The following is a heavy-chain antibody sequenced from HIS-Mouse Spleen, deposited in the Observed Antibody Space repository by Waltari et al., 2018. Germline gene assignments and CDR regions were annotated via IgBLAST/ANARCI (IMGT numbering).Heavy chain of an antibody. Sequence: QVTLRESGPALVKPTQTLTLTCTFSGFSLSTSGMCVSWIRQPPGKALEWLARIYWDDAKCYSTSLKTRLTISKETSKNQVVLTMTNMDPVDTATYYCARIAEGYSSGWYAFDYWGQGTLVTVSS. D-gene: IGHD6-19*01. CDR1: GFSLSTSGMC. CDR3: ARIAEGYSSGWYAFDY. V-gene: IGHV2-70*15. CDR2: IYWDDAK. J-gene: IGHJ4*02.